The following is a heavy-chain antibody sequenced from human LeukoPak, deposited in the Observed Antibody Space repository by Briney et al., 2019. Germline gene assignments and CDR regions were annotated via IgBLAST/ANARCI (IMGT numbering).Heavy chain of an antibody. CDR3: ARTGITVAPPFDY. J-gene: IGHJ4*02. Sequence: GGSLRLSCAASGFTFSNYAMSWVRQAPGKGLEWVSSISSSSSYIYYADSVKGRFTISRDNAKNSLYLQMTSLRAEDTAVYYCARTGITVAPPFDYWGQGTLVTVSS. CDR1: GFTFSNYA. V-gene: IGHV3-21*01. CDR2: ISSSSSYI. D-gene: IGHD4-23*01.